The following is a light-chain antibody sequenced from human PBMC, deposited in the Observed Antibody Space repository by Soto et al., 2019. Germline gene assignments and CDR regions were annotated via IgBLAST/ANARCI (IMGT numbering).Light chain of an antibody. J-gene: IGLJ3*02. CDR2: EVT. Sequence: QSALTQPPSASGSPGQSVTISCTGTSSDVGGYNYVSWYQQHPGKAPKLMIYEVTKRPSGVPDRFAGSKSCNTASLTVSGLLAEDEADYYCSSHAGINNVVFGGGTKLPVL. CDR3: SSHAGINNVV. V-gene: IGLV2-8*01. CDR1: SSDVGGYNY.